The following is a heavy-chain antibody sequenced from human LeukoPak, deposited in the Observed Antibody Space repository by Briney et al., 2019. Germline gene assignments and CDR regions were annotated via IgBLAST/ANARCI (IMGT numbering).Heavy chain of an antibody. CDR3: ARDLAGIAAAGTFGDFDY. CDR2: INPNSGGT. D-gene: IGHD6-13*01. J-gene: IGHJ4*02. CDR1: GYTFTGYY. V-gene: IGHV1-2*02. Sequence: ASVKVSCKASGYTFTGYYMHWVRQAPGQGLEWMGWINPNSGGTNYAQKFQGRVTMTRDTSISTAYMELSRLRSDDTAVYYCARDLAGIAAAGTFGDFDYWGRGTLVTVSS.